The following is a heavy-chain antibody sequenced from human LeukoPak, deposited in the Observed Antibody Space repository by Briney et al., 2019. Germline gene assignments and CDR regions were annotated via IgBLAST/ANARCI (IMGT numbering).Heavy chain of an antibody. J-gene: IGHJ5*02. Sequence: SETLSLTCAVYGGPFRGFLWSWIRQAPGKGLEWLGEISHSATFKHSPSLKSRITISLDTSRSQFSLRLTSVTAADTAVYYCARGIFYGGRNQYLWFDLWGQGTLVTVSS. CDR1: GGPFRGFL. D-gene: IGHD4-23*01. CDR3: ARGIFYGGRNQYLWFDL. V-gene: IGHV4-34*01. CDR2: ISHSATF.